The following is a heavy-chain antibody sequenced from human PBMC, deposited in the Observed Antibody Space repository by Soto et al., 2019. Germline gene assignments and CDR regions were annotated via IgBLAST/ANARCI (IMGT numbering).Heavy chain of an antibody. CDR1: GGTFSSYT. CDR2: IIPILGIA. D-gene: IGHD2-21*02. J-gene: IGHJ6*02. CDR3: ARDLSSEAYCGGDCYSSYYYYGMDV. Sequence: QVQLVQSGAEVKKPGSSVKVSCKASGGTFSSYTISWVRQAPGQGLEWMGRIIPILGIANYAQKFQGRVTITADKSTSTADMELSSLRSEDTAVYYCARDLSSEAYCGGDCYSSYYYYGMDVWGQGTTVTVSS. V-gene: IGHV1-69*08.